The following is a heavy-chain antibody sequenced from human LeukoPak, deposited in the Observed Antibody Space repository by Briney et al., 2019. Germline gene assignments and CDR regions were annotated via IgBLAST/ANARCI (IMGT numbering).Heavy chain of an antibody. V-gene: IGHV3-48*04. D-gene: IGHD2-15*01. J-gene: IGHJ5*02. Sequence: GGSLRLSCAASGFTFSSYSMIWVRQAPGKGLEWVSYISSGSSTIYYTDSVKGRFTISRDNAKNSLYLQMNSLRAEDTAVYYCARSGYCSGGSCPGDHWGQGTLVTVPS. CDR2: ISSGSSTI. CDR3: ARSGYCSGGSCPGDH. CDR1: GFTFSSYS.